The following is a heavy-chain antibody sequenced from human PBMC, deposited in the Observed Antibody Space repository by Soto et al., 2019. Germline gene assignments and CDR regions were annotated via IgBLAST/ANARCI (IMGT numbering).Heavy chain of an antibody. CDR1: GGTFSSYT. D-gene: IGHD5-18*01. CDR2: IIPIFGVA. Sequence: QVQLVQSGAEAKEPGSSVNVSCKASGGTFSSYTISWVRQAPGQGLEWMGRIIPIFGVADYAQKFQGRLTITADKSSRTAYMELSSRKSEDTAVYYCARGGGAYSYWGQGTLVTVS. J-gene: IGHJ1*01. V-gene: IGHV1-69*02. CDR3: ARGGGAYSY.